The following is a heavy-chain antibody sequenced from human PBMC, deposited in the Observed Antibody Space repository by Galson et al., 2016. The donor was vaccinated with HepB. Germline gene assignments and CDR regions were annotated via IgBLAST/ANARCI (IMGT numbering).Heavy chain of an antibody. CDR1: GGTFNGYY. CDR3: APLGYCTAGTCYKVS. CDR2: INHSGNT. J-gene: IGHJ5*02. V-gene: IGHV4-34*08. Sequence: SETLSLTCAVFGGTFNGYYWTWIRQPPGKGLEWIGEINHSGNTNYNPSLKSRVNLSVDMSKKQFTLELTSVTAADTAVYYCAPLGYCTAGTCYKVSWGQGTRVTVSS. D-gene: IGHD2-8*02.